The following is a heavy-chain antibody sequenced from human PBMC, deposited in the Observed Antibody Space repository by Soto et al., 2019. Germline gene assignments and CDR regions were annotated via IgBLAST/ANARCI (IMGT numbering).Heavy chain of an antibody. CDR3: ATPSIAAHDAFDI. D-gene: IGHD6-6*01. CDR1: GGSFSGYY. CDR2: INHSGST. V-gene: IGHV4-34*01. Sequence: SETLSLTCAVYGGSFSGYYWSWIRQPPGKGLEWIGEINHSGSTNYNPSLKSRVTISVDTSKNQFSLKLSSVTAADTAVYYCATPSIAAHDAFDIWGQGTMVTVSS. J-gene: IGHJ3*02.